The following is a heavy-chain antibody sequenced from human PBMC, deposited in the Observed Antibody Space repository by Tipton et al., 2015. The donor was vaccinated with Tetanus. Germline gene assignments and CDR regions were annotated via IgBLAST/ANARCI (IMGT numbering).Heavy chain of an antibody. D-gene: IGHD2-2*01. J-gene: IGHJ5*02. CDR1: GASISSSRRFD. V-gene: IGHV4-39*07. Sequence: TLSLTCTVSGASISSSRRFDCGWIRQPPGKGLEWIGTISYSGSTSYSPSLKGRVTMSLDTSKNQFSLKLTSVTAADTSMYYCARGSDIVVVPGVTRADWFDPWGQGTLVTVSS. CDR3: ARGSDIVVVPGVTRADWFDP. CDR2: ISYSGST.